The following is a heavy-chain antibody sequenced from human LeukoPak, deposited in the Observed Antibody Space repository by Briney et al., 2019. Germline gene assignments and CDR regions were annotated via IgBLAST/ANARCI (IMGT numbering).Heavy chain of an antibody. CDR2: MYSSGKS. CDR3: ATIAQYITYYYDSSGYNDY. CDR1: DDSVSDYY. D-gene: IGHD3-22*01. Sequence: SETLSLTCTVSDDSVSDYYWTCFRQFPGKGLEWIGYMYSSGKSNYNPSLKSRVTISVDTSKNQFSLKLSPVTAADTAVYYCATIAQYITYYYDSSGYNDYWGQGTLVTVSS. J-gene: IGHJ4*02. V-gene: IGHV4-59*02.